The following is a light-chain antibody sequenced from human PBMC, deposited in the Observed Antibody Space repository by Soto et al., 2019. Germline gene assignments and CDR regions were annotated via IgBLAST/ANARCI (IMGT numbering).Light chain of an antibody. CDR2: STS. CDR1: TGTVTSGYY. CDR3: LLYYGGAWV. J-gene: IGLJ3*02. V-gene: IGLV7-43*01. Sequence: QAVVTQEPSVTVSPGGTVPLTCASSTGTVTSGYYPNWFQQKPGQPPRTLIYSTSNKQSWTPARFSGSLLGGKAALTLSGVQPEDEADYYCLLYYGGAWVFGGGTKLTVL.